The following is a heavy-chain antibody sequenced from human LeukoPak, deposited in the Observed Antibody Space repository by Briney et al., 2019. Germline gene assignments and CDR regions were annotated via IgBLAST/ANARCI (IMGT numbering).Heavy chain of an antibody. D-gene: IGHD2-21*02. CDR3: ARRAGGYSHPYDY. CDR1: GFTFSRNW. J-gene: IGHJ4*02. V-gene: IGHV3-53*01. Sequence: GGSLRLSCAASGFTFSRNWMHWVRQVPGKGLVWVSLYSGGSTYYADSVKGRFTISRDNSKNTLYLQMNSLRAEDTAVYYCARRAGGYSHPYDYWGQGTLVTVSS. CDR2: YSGGST.